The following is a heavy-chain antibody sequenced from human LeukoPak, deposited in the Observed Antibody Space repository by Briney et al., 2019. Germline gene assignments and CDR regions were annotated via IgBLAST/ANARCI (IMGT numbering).Heavy chain of an antibody. CDR3: ARTFGYGGNSGFPKYGMDV. CDR1: GFTFSSYS. J-gene: IGHJ6*02. CDR2: ISSSSSYI. Sequence: GGSLRLSCAASGFTFSSYSMNWVRQAPGKGLEWVSSISSSSSYIYYADSVKGRFTISRDNAKNSLCLQMNSLRAEDTAVYYCARTFGYGGNSGFPKYGMDVWGQGTTVTVSS. D-gene: IGHD4-23*01. V-gene: IGHV3-21*01.